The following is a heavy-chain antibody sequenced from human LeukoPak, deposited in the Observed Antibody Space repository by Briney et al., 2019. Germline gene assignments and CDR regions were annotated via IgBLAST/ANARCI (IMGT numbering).Heavy chain of an antibody. CDR3: ARLDGVGTPDFDY. Sequence: PSETLSLTCTVSGGSISSSSYYWGWIRQPPGKGLEWIGSIYYSGSTYYNPSLKSRVTISVDTSKNQFSLKLSSVTAADTAVYYCARLDGVGTPDFDYWGQGTLVTVSS. CDR2: IYYSGST. J-gene: IGHJ4*02. D-gene: IGHD1-14*01. CDR1: GGSISSSSYY. V-gene: IGHV4-39*01.